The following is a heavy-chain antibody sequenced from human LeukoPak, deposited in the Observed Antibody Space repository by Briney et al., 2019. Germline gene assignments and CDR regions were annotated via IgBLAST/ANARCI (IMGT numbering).Heavy chain of an antibody. CDR1: GGSISSGGYY. CDR2: IYYSGST. J-gene: IGHJ4*02. Sequence: LSQTLSLTCTVSGGSISSGGYYWSWIRQHPGTGLEWIGYIYYSGSTYYNPSLKSRVTISVDTSKNQFSLKLSSVTAADTAVYYCARGDTVTAFDYWGQGTLVTVSS. CDR3: ARGDTVTAFDY. D-gene: IGHD4-17*01. V-gene: IGHV4-31*03.